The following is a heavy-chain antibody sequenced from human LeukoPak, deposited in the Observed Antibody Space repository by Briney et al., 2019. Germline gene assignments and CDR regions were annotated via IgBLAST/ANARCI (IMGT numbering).Heavy chain of an antibody. CDR2: ISYDGSNK. Sequence: PGGSLRLSCAASGFTFSSYGMHWVRQAPGKGPEWVAVISYDGSNKYYADSVKGRFTISRDNSKNTLYLQMNSLRAEDTAVYYCAKERRVVVPAAISETGYYYGMDVWGQGTTVTVSS. CDR1: GFTFSSYG. J-gene: IGHJ6*02. CDR3: AKERRVVVPAAISETGYYYGMDV. D-gene: IGHD2-2*01. V-gene: IGHV3-30*18.